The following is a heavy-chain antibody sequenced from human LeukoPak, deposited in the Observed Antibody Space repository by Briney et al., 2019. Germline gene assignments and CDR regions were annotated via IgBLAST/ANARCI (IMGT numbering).Heavy chain of an antibody. J-gene: IGHJ4*02. CDR1: GFTFSSYT. D-gene: IGHD3-22*01. CDR3: ARDTHYYYDSSGYQHGFDY. V-gene: IGHV3-21*01. Sequence: PGGSLRLSCAASGFTFSSYTMNWVRQAPGKGLEWVSSISSSSSYIYYAESVKGRFTMSRDNAKNSLYLQMNSLRAEDTAVYYCARDTHYYYDSSGYQHGFDYWGQGTLVTVSS. CDR2: ISSSSSYI.